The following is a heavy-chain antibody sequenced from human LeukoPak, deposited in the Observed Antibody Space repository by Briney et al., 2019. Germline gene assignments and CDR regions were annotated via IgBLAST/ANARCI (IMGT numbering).Heavy chain of an antibody. CDR3: ARYTSPNPYCSGGSCSLFYNYGMDV. D-gene: IGHD2-15*01. CDR2: IIPILGIA. J-gene: IGHJ6*01. Sequence: GASVRLSCKASGGTFSSYAISWVRQAPGQGLGWMGRIIPILGIANYAQKFQGRVTITADKSTSTAYMELSSLRSEETAVYYCARYTSPNPYCSGGSCSLFYNYGMDVWGEGTPASVSS. V-gene: IGHV1-69*04. CDR1: GGTFSSYA.